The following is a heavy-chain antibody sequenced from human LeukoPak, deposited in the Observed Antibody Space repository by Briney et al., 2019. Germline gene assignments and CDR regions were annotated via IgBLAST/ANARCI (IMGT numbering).Heavy chain of an antibody. V-gene: IGHV3-73*01. Sequence: GGSLRLSCAASGFTLSDSAIHWVRQASGKGLEWVGLIDRPAKSYATAYGASVGGRFTISRDDAKNTAYLQMDSLKTEDTALYYCTRDRGTYNWLDPWGQGTLVTVSS. J-gene: IGHJ5*02. CDR3: TRDRGTYNWLDP. D-gene: IGHD1-26*01. CDR1: GFTLSDSA. CDR2: IDRPAKSYAT.